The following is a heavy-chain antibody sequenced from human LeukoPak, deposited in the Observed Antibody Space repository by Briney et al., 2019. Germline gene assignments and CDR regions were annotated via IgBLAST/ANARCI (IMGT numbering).Heavy chain of an antibody. Sequence: SETLSLTCTVSGGSINSYYWGAIRQPAGKGLEWIGRIYTTGTTSYNPSLRSRGTISIATSKNQFSLRLRSVTAADTAIYYCARRAYYDTSGYYPTAGYFDLWGRGTLVTVSS. CDR1: GGSINSYY. J-gene: IGHJ2*01. V-gene: IGHV4-4*07. CDR2: IYTTGTT. D-gene: IGHD3-22*01. CDR3: ARRAYYDTSGYYPTAGYFDL.